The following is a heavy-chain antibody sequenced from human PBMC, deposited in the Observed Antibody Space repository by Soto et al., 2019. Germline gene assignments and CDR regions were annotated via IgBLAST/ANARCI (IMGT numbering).Heavy chain of an antibody. Sequence: PGGSLRLSCAASGFTFSSYAMHWVRQAPGKGLEWVAVISYDGSNKYYADSVKGRFTISRDNSKNTLYLQMNSLRAEDTAVYYCAREGIIAVALDYWGQGTLVTGSS. CDR3: AREGIIAVALDY. V-gene: IGHV3-30-3*01. CDR2: ISYDGSNK. CDR1: GFTFSSYA. J-gene: IGHJ4*02. D-gene: IGHD6-19*01.